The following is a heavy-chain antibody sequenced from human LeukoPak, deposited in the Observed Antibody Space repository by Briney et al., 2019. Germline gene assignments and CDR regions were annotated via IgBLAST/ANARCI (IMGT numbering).Heavy chain of an antibody. D-gene: IGHD3-22*01. CDR1: GFTFSNYG. J-gene: IGHJ3*02. V-gene: IGHV3-33*01. Sequence: GGSLRLSCAASGFTFSNYGMHWVRQAPGKGLEWVALIWDDGSNKEYADSVKGRFTISRDYSKNTLYLQMNRLRAEDTAVYYCARDSHYYDSRGYYGKRNDAFDTWGQGTMVTVSS. CDR2: IWDDGSNK. CDR3: ARDSHYYDSRGYYGKRNDAFDT.